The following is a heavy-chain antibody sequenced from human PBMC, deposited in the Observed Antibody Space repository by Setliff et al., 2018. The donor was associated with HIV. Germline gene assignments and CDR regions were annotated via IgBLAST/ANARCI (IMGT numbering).Heavy chain of an antibody. CDR2: IIPIFATA. V-gene: IGHV1-69*13. CDR3: ARGTRVGANDAFDT. D-gene: IGHD1-26*01. CDR1: GDTFSSYA. Sequence: SVKVSCKASGDTFSSYALSWVRQAPGQGLEWMGGIIPIFATANYAQKFKGRVTITADESMTTAYMELSSLRSEDTAVYYCARGTRVGANDAFDTWGQGTMVTVSS. J-gene: IGHJ3*02.